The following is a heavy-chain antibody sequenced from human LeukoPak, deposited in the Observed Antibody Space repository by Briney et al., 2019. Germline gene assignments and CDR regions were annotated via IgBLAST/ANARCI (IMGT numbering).Heavy chain of an antibody. D-gene: IGHD2-15*01. Sequence: PGGSLRLSCAASGFTFSSYEMNWVRQAPGKGLEWISYISSGGGGSTTYYADSVRGRFTISRDNAKNSLYLQMNSLRAEDTAVYYCARFCSSGACYRVFDYWGQGTLVTVSS. J-gene: IGHJ4*02. V-gene: IGHV3-48*03. CDR1: GFTFSSYE. CDR2: ISSGGGGSTT. CDR3: ARFCSSGACYRVFDY.